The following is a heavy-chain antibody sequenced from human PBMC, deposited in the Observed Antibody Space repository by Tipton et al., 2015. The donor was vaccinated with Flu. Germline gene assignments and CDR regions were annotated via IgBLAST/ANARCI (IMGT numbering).Heavy chain of an antibody. D-gene: IGHD2-2*01. CDR2: IYGGGTT. CDR1: GFTVTSSY. Sequence: GSLRLSYAASGFTVTSSYMSWVRQAPGKGLEWVSVIYGGGTTDYADSVRGRFTISRDKSKNALYLQMSSLRAEDTAVYYCARGPQVPVWPYYYGMDVWGQGTTVTVSS. J-gene: IGHJ6*02. CDR3: ARGPQVPVWPYYYGMDV. V-gene: IGHV3-53*01.